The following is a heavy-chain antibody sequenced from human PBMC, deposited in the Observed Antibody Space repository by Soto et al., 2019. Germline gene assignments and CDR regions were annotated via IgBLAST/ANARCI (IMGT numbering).Heavy chain of an antibody. CDR3: ATGVNYRPILG. Sequence: VQLVESGGGSVQPGGSLRLSCAASGFAVSSNHMTWVRQAPGKGLEWVSVTYSGGSTDYADSVKGRFTISRDNSENTLYLHMNSLRDEDTAVYYCATGVNYRPILGWGQGTLVTVSS. V-gene: IGHV3-66*01. CDR2: TYSGGST. CDR1: GFAVSSNH. J-gene: IGHJ4*02. D-gene: IGHD3-16*01.